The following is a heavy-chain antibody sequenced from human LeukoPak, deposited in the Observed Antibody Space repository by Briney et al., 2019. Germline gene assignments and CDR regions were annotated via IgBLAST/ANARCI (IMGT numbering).Heavy chain of an antibody. J-gene: IGHJ4*02. CDR1: GYTFTSYF. V-gene: IGHV1-46*01. CDR3: ARARDSSGYYSYFDY. D-gene: IGHD3-22*01. Sequence: ASVKVSCKTSGYTFTSYFMHWVRQAPGHGLEWMGIIHPSGGSTTINPSGGTTSYAQKFQGRVTMTRDTSTSAVYMELSSLTSEDTAVYYCARARDSSGYYSYFDYWGQGTLVTVSS. CDR2: IHPSGGSTTINPSGGTT.